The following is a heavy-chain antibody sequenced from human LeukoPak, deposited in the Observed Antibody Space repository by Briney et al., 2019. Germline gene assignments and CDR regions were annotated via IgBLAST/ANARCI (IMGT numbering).Heavy chain of an antibody. Sequence: GGSLRLSCAASGFTFSSYSMNWVRQAPGKGLEWVSSISSSSSYIYYADSVKGRFTISRDNAKNSLYLQMNSLRAEDMALYYCAKDTGDGYNRDAFDIWGQGTMVTVSS. CDR2: ISSSSSYI. CDR3: AKDTGDGYNRDAFDI. J-gene: IGHJ3*02. D-gene: IGHD5-24*01. V-gene: IGHV3-21*04. CDR1: GFTFSSYS.